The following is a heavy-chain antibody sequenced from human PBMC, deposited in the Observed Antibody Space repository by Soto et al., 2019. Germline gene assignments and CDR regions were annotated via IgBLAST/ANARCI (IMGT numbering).Heavy chain of an antibody. V-gene: IGHV3-64*01. J-gene: IGHJ6*02. D-gene: IGHD2-21*01. CDR1: GFTFSSYA. CDR3: ARRIPFGYGMDV. CDR2: ITSNGGNT. Sequence: EVQLVESGGGLVQPGGSLRLSCAASGFTFSSYAMHWVRQAPGKGLEYVSGITSNGGNTDYASSVKGRFTNSRDNSKNTLYLQMGSLRAEDMAVYYCARRIPFGYGMDVWGQGTTVTVSS.